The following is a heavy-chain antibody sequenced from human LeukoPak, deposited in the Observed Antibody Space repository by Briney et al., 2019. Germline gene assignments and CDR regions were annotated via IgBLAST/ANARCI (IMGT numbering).Heavy chain of an antibody. CDR3: ARDGIAAVY. D-gene: IGHD6-13*01. Sequence: RWETLALTCTVSGGFISSYYWSWIRRPAGKGLEGGGRMYTSGSTNYNPSLNSRVTMSVATSTNQFSLKLSSVTAADTAVYYCARDGIAAVYWGQGTLVTVSS. V-gene: IGHV4-4*07. J-gene: IGHJ4*02. CDR2: MYTSGST. CDR1: GGFISSYY.